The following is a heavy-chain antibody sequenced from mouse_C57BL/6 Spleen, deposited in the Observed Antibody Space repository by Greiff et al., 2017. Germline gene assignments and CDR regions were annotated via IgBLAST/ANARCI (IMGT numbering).Heavy chain of an antibody. CDR1: GYTFTSYG. D-gene: IGHD1-1*01. CDR3: ERFTKSDAMDY. V-gene: IGHV1-81*01. J-gene: IGHJ4*01. CDR2: IYPRSGST. Sequence: QVQLQQSGAELARPGASVKLSCKASGYTFTSYGISWVKQRPGQGLEWIGEIYPRSGSTYYNEKFKGKATLTADKSSSTAYMELRSLTSEDSAVYFCERFTKSDAMDYWGQGTSVTVSS.